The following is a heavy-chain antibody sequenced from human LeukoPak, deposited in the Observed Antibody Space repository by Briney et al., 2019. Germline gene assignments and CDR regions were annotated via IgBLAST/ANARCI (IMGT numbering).Heavy chain of an antibody. CDR3: AREFSNSYTVTMYNWFDP. V-gene: IGHV3-74*01. J-gene: IGHJ5*02. D-gene: IGHD4-11*01. CDR2: INSDGSST. Sequence: QPGGSLRLSCVASGFTLSGHWMHWVRQAPGKGLVWVSRINSDGSSTSYADSVKGRFTISRDNAKNTLFLQMNSLRAEDTAVYYCAREFSNSYTVTMYNWFDPWGQGTLVTVSS. CDR1: GFTLSGHW.